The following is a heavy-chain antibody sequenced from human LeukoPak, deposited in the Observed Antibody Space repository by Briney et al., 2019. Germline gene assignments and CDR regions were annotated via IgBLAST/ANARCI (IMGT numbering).Heavy chain of an antibody. V-gene: IGHV3-23*01. CDR2: ISGSGGNT. J-gene: IGHJ4*02. Sequence: PGGSLRLSCVASGFAFSNYAMSWVRQAPGKGLEWVSAISGSGGNTYYADSVKGRFTISRDNSKNTLYLQMNSLRAEDTAVYYCAKGRLPFDYWGQGTLVTVSS. CDR3: AKGRLPFDY. CDR1: GFAFSNYA.